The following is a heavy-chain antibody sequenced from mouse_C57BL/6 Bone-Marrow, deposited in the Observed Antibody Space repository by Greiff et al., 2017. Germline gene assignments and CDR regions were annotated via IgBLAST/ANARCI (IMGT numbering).Heavy chain of an antibody. V-gene: IGHV1-81*01. CDR1: GYTFTSYG. CDR3: ARIDVSKNYYDY. Sequence: QVQLQQSGAELARPGASVKLSCKASGYTFTSYGISWVKQRTGQGLEWIGEIYPRSGNTYYNEKFKGKATLTADKSSSTAYMELRSLTSEDSAVYYCARIDVSKNYYDYWGKGTTLTVAS. CDR2: IYPRSGNT. J-gene: IGHJ2*01.